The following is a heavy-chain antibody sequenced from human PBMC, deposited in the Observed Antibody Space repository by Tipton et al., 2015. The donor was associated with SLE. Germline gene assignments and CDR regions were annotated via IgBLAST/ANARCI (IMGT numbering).Heavy chain of an antibody. CDR3: ARERGFCTGASCYGADS. J-gene: IGHJ4*02. CDR1: GDTFSPYY. Sequence: QLVQSGAEVEKPGDSVKLSCKASGDTFSPYYIHWVRPAPGQGLAWMGMIDPRGAFTPYAEKFQGKVTMTRDTSKSTFYMELSSLRSEDSAIYYCARERGFCTGASCYGADSWGQGTLVTVSS. CDR2: IDPRGAFT. V-gene: IGHV1-46*01. D-gene: IGHD2-2*01.